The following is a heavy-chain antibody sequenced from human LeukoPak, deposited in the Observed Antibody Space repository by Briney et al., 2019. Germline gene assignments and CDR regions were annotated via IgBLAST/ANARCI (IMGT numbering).Heavy chain of an antibody. J-gene: IGHJ4*02. CDR3: AKGSSGWYGGYFDY. V-gene: IGHV3-9*03. CDR2: ISWNSGSI. CDR1: GFTFDDYA. Sequence: GGSLRLSCAAPGFTFDDYAMHWVRQAPGKGLEWVSGISWNSGSIGYADSVKGRFTISRDNAKNSLYLQMNSLRAEDMALYYCAKGSSGWYGGYFDYWGQGTLVTVSS. D-gene: IGHD6-19*01.